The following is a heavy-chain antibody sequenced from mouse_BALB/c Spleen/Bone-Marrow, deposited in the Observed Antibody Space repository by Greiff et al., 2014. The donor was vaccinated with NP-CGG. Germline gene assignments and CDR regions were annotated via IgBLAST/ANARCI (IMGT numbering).Heavy chain of an antibody. Sequence: VQLQQSGAELAKPGASVKMSCKASGYTLTSYWMYWIKQRPGQGLEWIGYINPSTGYTEYNQKFKDKAPLTADKSSNTAYMQLSSLTSEDSAVYYCARKGYGNYHYYAMDYWGQGTSVTVSS. CDR2: INPSTGYT. V-gene: IGHV1-7*01. CDR1: GYTLTSYW. D-gene: IGHD2-1*01. J-gene: IGHJ4*01. CDR3: ARKGYGNYHYYAMDY.